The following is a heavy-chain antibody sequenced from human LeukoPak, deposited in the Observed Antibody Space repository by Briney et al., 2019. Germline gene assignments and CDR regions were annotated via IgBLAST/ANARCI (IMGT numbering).Heavy chain of an antibody. CDR3: AGGAGVYYYGMDV. CDR2: ISGSGGST. CDR1: RFTFRSFG. Sequence: PGGSLRLSCAASRFTFRSFGLSWVRQAPGKGREWVSAISGSGGSTYYADSVKGRFTISRDNSKNTLYLQMNSLRAEDTALYYCAGGAGVYYYGMDVWGQGTSVTVSS. V-gene: IGHV3-23*01. J-gene: IGHJ6*02.